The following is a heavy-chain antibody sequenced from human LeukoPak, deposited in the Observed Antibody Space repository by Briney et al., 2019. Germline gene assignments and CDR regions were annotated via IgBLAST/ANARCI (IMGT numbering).Heavy chain of an antibody. D-gene: IGHD2-21*01. CDR1: GFTFSDYY. Sequence: PGGSLRLSCTASGFTFSDYYMSWIRQAPGKGLEWVSYISSSSSYTNYADSVKGRFTISRDNAKNSLYLQMNSLRADDTAVYYCAQTQIAQRYDYWGQGTLVTVSS. CDR2: ISSSSSYT. J-gene: IGHJ4*02. CDR3: AQTQIAQRYDY. V-gene: IGHV3-11*03.